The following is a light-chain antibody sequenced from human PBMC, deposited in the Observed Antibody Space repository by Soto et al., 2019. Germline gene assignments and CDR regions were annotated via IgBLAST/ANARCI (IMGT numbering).Light chain of an antibody. J-gene: IGKJ3*01. CDR2: GAS. CDR1: QSVSNNY. Sequence: EIVLTQSPGTLSLSPGERATLAYRASQSVSNNYLAWYQQKPGQAPRLLIYGASIRATGIPDRFSGSGSGTDFTLTISRLEPEDFAVYYCQHYGSSPPFTFGPGTTVDIK. V-gene: IGKV3-20*01. CDR3: QHYGSSPPFT.